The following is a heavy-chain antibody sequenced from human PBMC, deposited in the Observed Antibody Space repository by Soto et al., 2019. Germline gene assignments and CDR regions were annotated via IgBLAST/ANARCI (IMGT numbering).Heavy chain of an antibody. CDR1: GFTFSSCA. J-gene: IGHJ6*02. D-gene: IGHD1-26*01. V-gene: IGHV3-23*01. Sequence: EVHLLESGGALVQPGGSLRLSCAASGFTFSSCAMGWVRQAPGKGLEWASDIIDSGASTYYADAVKGRFTISRDNSKSTLFLQMNSLRAEDTAVYYCGKGRSYYYYYGVDVWGQGTTVTVSS. CDR3: GKGRSYYYYYGVDV. CDR2: IIDSGAST.